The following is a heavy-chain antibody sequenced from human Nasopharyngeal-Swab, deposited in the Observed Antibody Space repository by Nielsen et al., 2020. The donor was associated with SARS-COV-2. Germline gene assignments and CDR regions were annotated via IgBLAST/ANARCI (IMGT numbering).Heavy chain of an antibody. V-gene: IGHV1-46*01. CDR3: AIGGQRHIVVVTANNWFDP. J-gene: IGHJ5*02. D-gene: IGHD2-21*02. CDR1: GYTFTSYY. CDR2: INPSGGST. Sequence: ASVKISCKASGYTFTSYYMHWVLQAPGQGLEWMGIINPSGGSTSYAQKFQGRVTMTKDTSTSTVYMELSSLRSEDTAVYYCAIGGQRHIVVVTANNWFDPWGQGTLVTVSS.